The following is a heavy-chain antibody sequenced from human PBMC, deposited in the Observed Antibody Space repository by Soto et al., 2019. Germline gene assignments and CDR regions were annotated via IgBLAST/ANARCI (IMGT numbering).Heavy chain of an antibody. CDR3: ARDRRENSSSSGYFDY. V-gene: IGHV1-69*10. D-gene: IGHD6-6*01. CDR2: VIPILGIA. CDR1: GGTFSSYA. J-gene: IGHJ4*02. Sequence: ASVKVSCKASGGTFSSYAISWVRQAPGQGLEWMGGVIPILGIANYAQKFQGRVTITADKSTSTAYMELSSLRSEDTAVYYCARDRRENSSSSGYFDYWGQGTLVTVSS.